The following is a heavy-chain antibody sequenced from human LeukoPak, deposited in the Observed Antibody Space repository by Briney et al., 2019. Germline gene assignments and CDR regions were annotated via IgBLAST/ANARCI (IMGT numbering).Heavy chain of an antibody. Sequence: PSETLSLTCTVSGGSISSYYWSWIRQLAGKGLEWIGRIYTSGSTNYNPSLKSRVTMSVDTSKNQFSLKLSSVTAADTAVYYCARAGYSSGWYYFDYWGQGTLVTVSS. D-gene: IGHD6-19*01. CDR2: IYTSGST. V-gene: IGHV4-4*07. J-gene: IGHJ4*02. CDR1: GGSISSYY. CDR3: ARAGYSSGWYYFDY.